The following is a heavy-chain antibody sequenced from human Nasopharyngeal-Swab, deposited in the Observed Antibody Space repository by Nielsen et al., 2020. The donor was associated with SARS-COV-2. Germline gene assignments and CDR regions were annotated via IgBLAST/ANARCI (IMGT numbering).Heavy chain of an antibody. Sequence: SETLSLTCTVSGGSISSYYWSWIRQPTGKGLEWIGYIYYSGSTNYNPSLKSRVTIPVATSKNQFSLKLSSVTAADTAVYYCASHFPNIGYSSGWYGGFDYWGQGTLVTVSS. CDR3: ASHFPNIGYSSGWYGGFDY. V-gene: IGHV4-59*13. D-gene: IGHD6-19*01. CDR1: GGSISSYY. J-gene: IGHJ4*02. CDR2: IYYSGST.